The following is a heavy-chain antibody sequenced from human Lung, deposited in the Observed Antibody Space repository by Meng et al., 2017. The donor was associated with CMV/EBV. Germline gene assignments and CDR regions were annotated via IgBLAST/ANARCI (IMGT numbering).Heavy chain of an antibody. D-gene: IGHD2-2*01. CDR3: AKKGPYCSSTSCPPDAFDI. V-gene: IGHV3-30-3*02. J-gene: IGHJ3*02. CDR1: GFTFNNYA. CDR2: VSYDGNNK. Sequence: GGSLRLXXAASGFTFNNYAMHWVRQAPGKGLQWVAVVSYDGNNKYYADSVKGRFTISRDNSKNTLDLRMNSLRAEDTAMYYCAKKGPYCSSTSCPPDAFDIWGQGTMVTVSS.